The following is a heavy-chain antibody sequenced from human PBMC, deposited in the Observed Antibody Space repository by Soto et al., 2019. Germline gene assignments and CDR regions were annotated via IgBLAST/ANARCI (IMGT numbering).Heavy chain of an antibody. V-gene: IGHV4-4*07. CDR2: IYTSGST. Sequence: PSETLSLTCTVSGGSISSYYLSWIRQAAGKGLELIGHIYTSGSTTYNPSLKSRVTMSVDTSKNHFSLKLRSVTAADTAVYYCARDWNYYDSSGSMTGYFDNWGQGTLVTVSS. CDR3: ARDWNYYDSSGSMTGYFDN. CDR1: GGSISSYY. D-gene: IGHD3-22*01. J-gene: IGHJ4*02.